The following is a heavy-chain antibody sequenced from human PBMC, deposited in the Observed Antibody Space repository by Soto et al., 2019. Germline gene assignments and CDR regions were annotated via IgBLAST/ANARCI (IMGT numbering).Heavy chain of an antibody. Sequence: GGSLRLSCAASGFTFSSYWVSWVRQAPRKGLEWVANIKQDGSKKYYVDSVKGRFTISRDNAKNSLYLQMNSLRAEVTAVYYCARRYGGLVGATRHAFDIWGQGTMVTVSS. CDR2: IKQDGSKK. CDR1: GFTFSSYW. D-gene: IGHD1-26*01. V-gene: IGHV3-7*01. J-gene: IGHJ3*02. CDR3: ARRYGGLVGATRHAFDI.